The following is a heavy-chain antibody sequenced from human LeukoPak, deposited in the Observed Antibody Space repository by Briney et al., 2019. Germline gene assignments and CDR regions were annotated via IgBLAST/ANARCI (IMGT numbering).Heavy chain of an antibody. CDR3: ARDSSRITIFGVALGPLDY. V-gene: IGHV4-34*01. CDR1: GGSFSGYY. CDR2: INHSGST. Sequence: SETLSLTCAVYGGSFSGYYWSWIRQPPGKGLEWIGEINHSGSTNYNPSLKSRVTISVDTSKNQFSLKLSSVTAADTAVYYCARDSSRITIFGVALGPLDYWGQGTLVTVSS. D-gene: IGHD3-3*01. J-gene: IGHJ4*02.